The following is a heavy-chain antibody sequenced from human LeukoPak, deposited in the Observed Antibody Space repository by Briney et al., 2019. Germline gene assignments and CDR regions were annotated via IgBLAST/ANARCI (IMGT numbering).Heavy chain of an antibody. CDR1: GFTFSGYW. J-gene: IGHJ5*02. CDR3: ARSDWFDP. Sequence: GGSLRLSCAASGFTFSGYWMHWVRQAPGKGLVWVSRIKSDGSITSYADSVKGRVTISRDNAKNTLYLQMNSPRAEDTAVYYCARSDWFDPWGQGTLVSVSS. D-gene: IGHD2-21*01. V-gene: IGHV3-74*01. CDR2: IKSDGSIT.